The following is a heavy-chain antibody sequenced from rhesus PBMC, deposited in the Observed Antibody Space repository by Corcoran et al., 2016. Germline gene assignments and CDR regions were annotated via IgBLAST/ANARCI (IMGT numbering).Heavy chain of an antibody. CDR1: VASLLSTHR. D-gene: IGHD2-21*01. CDR3: ARKQNCIGSGCYDYFDY. Sequence: HVQLQESGPGLVRPSATRSLPGAVSVASLLSTHRWCLGLRPPRSRLVWIGNVCGYSDSNNHRPTLESRVTITKEPTKNQVVRKLNSVTDADTVVDYCARKQNCIGSGCYDYFDYWGQGVLGTVSS. J-gene: IGHJ4*01. V-gene: IGHV4-65*02. CDR2: VCGYSDSN.